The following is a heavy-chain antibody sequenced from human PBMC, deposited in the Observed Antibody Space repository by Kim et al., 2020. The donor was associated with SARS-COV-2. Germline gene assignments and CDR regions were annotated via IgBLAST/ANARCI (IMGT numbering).Heavy chain of an antibody. CDR1: GGSISSYY. D-gene: IGHD6-19*01. CDR3: AREYTSGWRQFDY. V-gene: IGHV4-4*07. J-gene: IGHJ4*02. Sequence: SETLSLTCIVSGGSISSYYWSWIRQPAGKGLEWIGRISTSGTPNYNPSLKSRVTMSMDTSKNQFSLNLTSMTAADTAVYYCAREYTSGWRQFDYWGQGTLVTVSS. CDR2: ISTSGTP.